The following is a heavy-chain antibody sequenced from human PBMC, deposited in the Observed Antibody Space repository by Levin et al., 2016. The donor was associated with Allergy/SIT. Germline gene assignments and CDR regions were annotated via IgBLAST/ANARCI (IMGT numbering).Heavy chain of an antibody. D-gene: IGHD4-23*01. CDR1: GFTFSSYS. Sequence: GESLKISCAASGFTFSSYSMNWVRQAPGKGLEWVSYISSSSSTIYYADSVKGRFTISRDNAKNSLYLQMNSLRAEDTAVYYCARDGGRKGDAFDIWGQGTMVTVSS. V-gene: IGHV3-48*01. CDR2: ISSSSSTI. CDR3: ARDGGRKGDAFDI. J-gene: IGHJ3*02.